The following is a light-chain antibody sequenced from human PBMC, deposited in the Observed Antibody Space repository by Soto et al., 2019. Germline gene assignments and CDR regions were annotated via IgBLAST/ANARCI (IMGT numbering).Light chain of an antibody. CDR1: QGIRNF. CDR3: RKYSSVPV. J-gene: IGKJ3*01. CDR2: AAS. Sequence: DLQMTQSPTSLSASVGDRVTITCRASQGIRNFVAWYQQNPGKAPNLLIYAASTLQSGVPTRFSGSGSGTYVTLTISCLQPEELATYFWRKYSSVPVFGPGTKVESK. V-gene: IGKV1-27*01.